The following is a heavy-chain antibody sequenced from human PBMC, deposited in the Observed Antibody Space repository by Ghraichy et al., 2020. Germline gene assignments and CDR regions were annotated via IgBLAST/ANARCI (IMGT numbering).Heavy chain of an antibody. CDR3: ARTQRTIAAAGRGYYYYMDV. J-gene: IGHJ6*03. D-gene: IGHD6-13*01. CDR2: INHSGST. Sequence: SETLSLTCAVYGGSFSGYYWSWIRQPPGKGLEWIGEINHSGSTNYNPSLKSRVTISVDTSKNQFSLKLSSVTAADTAVYYCARTQRTIAAAGRGYYYYMDVWGKGTTVTVS. V-gene: IGHV4-34*01. CDR1: GGSFSGYY.